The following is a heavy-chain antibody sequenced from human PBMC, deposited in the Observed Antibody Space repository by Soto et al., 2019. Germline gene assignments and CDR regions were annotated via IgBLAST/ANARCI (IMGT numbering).Heavy chain of an antibody. CDR2: IYYNGNT. CDR3: ARLPYSDEGWFDT. V-gene: IGHV4-59*08. CDR1: GGSISPYY. J-gene: IGHJ5*02. Sequence: QVQLQESGPGLVKSSETLSLTCTVSGGSISPYYWNWIRQSPGKGLEWIGYIYYNGNTNYNPSLMSRSTISIDSSKNQFSLKLTSVTAADTAVYYCARLPYSDEGWFDTWGQGTLVTVCS. D-gene: IGHD6-13*01.